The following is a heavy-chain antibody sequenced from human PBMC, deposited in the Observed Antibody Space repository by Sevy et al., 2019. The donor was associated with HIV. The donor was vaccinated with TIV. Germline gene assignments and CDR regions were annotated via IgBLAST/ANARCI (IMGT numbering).Heavy chain of an antibody. D-gene: IGHD1-26*01. V-gene: IGHV3-15*01. Sequence: GGSLRLSCEASGFNFTKAWMTWVRQAPGKGLEWVGRSKGKTDGGTTDYAAPVKGRFTISRDDSKNTLYLQMYSLKSDDTAVYYCTTAKRELLVSYYYYGMDVWGQGTTVTVSS. J-gene: IGHJ6*02. CDR3: TTAKRELLVSYYYYGMDV. CDR1: GFNFTKAW. CDR2: SKGKTDGGTT.